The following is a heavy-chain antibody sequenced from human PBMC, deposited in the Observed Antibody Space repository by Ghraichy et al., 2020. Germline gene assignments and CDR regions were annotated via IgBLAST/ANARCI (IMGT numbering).Heavy chain of an antibody. V-gene: IGHV3-23*01. CDR3: AKESVGSYYGGSAFDI. J-gene: IGHJ3*02. Sequence: GGSLRLSCAASGFTFSSYAMSWVRQAPGKGLEWVSAISGSGGSTYYADSVKGRFTISRDNSKNTLYLQMNSLRAEDTAVYYCAKESVGSYYGGSAFDIWGQGTMVTVSS. CDR1: GFTFSSYA. D-gene: IGHD1-26*01. CDR2: ISGSGGST.